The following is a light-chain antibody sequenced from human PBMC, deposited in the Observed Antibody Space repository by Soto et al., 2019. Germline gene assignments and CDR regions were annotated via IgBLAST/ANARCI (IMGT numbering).Light chain of an antibody. Sequence: DVQITHSPSSLSASVLYRVTITCRASQSISSYLNWYQQKPGKVPKLLIYAASSLQSGVPSRFSGSGSGTDFTLTISSLQPEDFATYYCQQSYSTPRTFGQGTKVDIK. V-gene: IGKV1-39*01. CDR3: QQSYSTPRT. CDR2: AAS. J-gene: IGKJ1*01. CDR1: QSISSY.